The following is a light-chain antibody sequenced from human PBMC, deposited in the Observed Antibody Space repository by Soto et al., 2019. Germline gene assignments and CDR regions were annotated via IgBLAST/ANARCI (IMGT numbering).Light chain of an antibody. J-gene: IGLJ2*01. V-gene: IGLV2-14*01. CDR2: DVS. CDR3: RLYTSSTVV. Sequence: QSALTQPASVSGSPGQSITISCPGTSSDVGGYNYVSWYQQHPGKAPKLMIDDVSNRPSGVSNRFSVSKSGNTASLTISGLQAEDEAGYYCRLYTSSTVVFGGGTNLTVL. CDR1: SSDVGGYNY.